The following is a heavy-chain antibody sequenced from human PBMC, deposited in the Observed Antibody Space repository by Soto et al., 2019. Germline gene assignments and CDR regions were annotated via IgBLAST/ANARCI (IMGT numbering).Heavy chain of an antibody. CDR2: ISYDGSNK. J-gene: IGHJ4*02. CDR3: AKDDIGDVDTANRFDY. V-gene: IGHV3-30*18. D-gene: IGHD5-18*01. CDR1: GFTFTSYG. Sequence: VVSLRLSCAASGFTFTSYGMHWVRQAPGKVLEWVAVISYDGSNKYYADSVKGRFTISRDNSKNTLYLQMDSLRAEDTAVYYCAKDDIGDVDTANRFDYWGQGTLVTVSS.